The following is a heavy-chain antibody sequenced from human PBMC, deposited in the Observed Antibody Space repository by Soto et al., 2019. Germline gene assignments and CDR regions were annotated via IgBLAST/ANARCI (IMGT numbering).Heavy chain of an antibody. V-gene: IGHV2-5*02. CDR1: GFSLNTYGVG. CDR2: IYWDDDK. D-gene: IGHD3-16*01. Sequence: QITLKEFGPTLVKPTQTLTLTCTVSGFSLNTYGVGVGWIRQPPGKALEWLALIYWDDDKRYSPSLKSRLTITKDTSKNQVVLTMTNMDPVDTVTYYCARALGSWGAYYFDYWGQGTLVTVSS. J-gene: IGHJ4*02. CDR3: ARALGSWGAYYFDY.